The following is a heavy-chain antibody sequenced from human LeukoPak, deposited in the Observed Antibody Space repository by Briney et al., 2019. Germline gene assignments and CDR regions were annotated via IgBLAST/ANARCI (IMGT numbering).Heavy chain of an antibody. CDR1: GGSLSGYY. J-gene: IGHJ4*02. Sequence: SKTLSLTCAVYGGSLSGYYWNWIRQSPGKGLEWIGEINHNGSTNYNPSLKSRVTISVDTSKNQFSLKLSSVTAADTAVYYCARATFDSRGYYYEGEYWGQGTLVTVSS. D-gene: IGHD3-22*01. V-gene: IGHV4-34*01. CDR2: INHNGST. CDR3: ARATFDSRGYYYEGEY.